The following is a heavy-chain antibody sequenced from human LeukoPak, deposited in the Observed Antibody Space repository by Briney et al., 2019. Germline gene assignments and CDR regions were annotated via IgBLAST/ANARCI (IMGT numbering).Heavy chain of an antibody. CDR1: GGTFSSYA. J-gene: IGHJ4*02. CDR3: AIEGIASVRFDY. Sequence: SVKVSCKASGGTFSSYAISWVRQAPGQGLEWMGRIIPIFGIANYAQKFQGRVTITADKSTSTAYMELSSLRSEDTAVYYCAIEGIASVRFDYWGQGTLVTVSS. V-gene: IGHV1-69*04. D-gene: IGHD6-13*01. CDR2: IIPIFGIA.